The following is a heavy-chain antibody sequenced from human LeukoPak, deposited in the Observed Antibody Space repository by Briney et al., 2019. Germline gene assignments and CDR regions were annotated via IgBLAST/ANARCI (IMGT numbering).Heavy chain of an antibody. CDR1: GFTFTNYA. CDR3: ARGAYSGRSSYFDY. CDR2: ISSSSVI. D-gene: IGHD3-10*01. V-gene: IGHV3-48*01. Sequence: PGGSLRLSCAASGFTFTNYAMSWVRQAPGKGLEWISYISSSSVIDYADSVKGRFTVSRDNAKNSLFLQMNSLRAEDTAVYYCARGAYSGRSSYFDYWGQGTLVTVSS. J-gene: IGHJ4*02.